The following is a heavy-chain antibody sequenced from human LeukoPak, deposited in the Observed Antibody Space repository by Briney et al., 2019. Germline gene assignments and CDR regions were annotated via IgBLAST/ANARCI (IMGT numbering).Heavy chain of an antibody. CDR3: ARAHRSTRIAVAGTLY. D-gene: IGHD6-19*01. Sequence: ASVKVSCKASGYTFTGYYMHWVRQAPGQGLEWMGWINPNSGGTNYAQKFQGRVTMTRDTSISTAYMELSRLRSDDTAVYYCARAHRSTRIAVAGTLYWGQGTLVTVSS. CDR1: GYTFTGYY. CDR2: INPNSGGT. J-gene: IGHJ4*02. V-gene: IGHV1-2*02.